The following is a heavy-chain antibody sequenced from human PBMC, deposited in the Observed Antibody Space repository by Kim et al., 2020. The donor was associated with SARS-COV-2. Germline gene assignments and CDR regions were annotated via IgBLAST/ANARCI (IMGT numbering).Heavy chain of an antibody. CDR1: GGTFSSYA. D-gene: IGHD2-2*01. V-gene: IGHV1-69*13. CDR3: ARSGTDQLPPNDAFDI. J-gene: IGHJ3*02. CDR2: IIPIFGTA. Sequence: SVKVSCKASGGTFSSYAISWVRQAPGQGLEWMGGIIPIFGTANYAQKFQGRVTITADESTSTAYMELSSLRSEDTAVYYCARSGTDQLPPNDAFDIWGQGTMVTVSS.